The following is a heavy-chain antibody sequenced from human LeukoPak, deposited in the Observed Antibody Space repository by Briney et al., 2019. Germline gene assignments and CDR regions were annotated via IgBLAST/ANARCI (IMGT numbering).Heavy chain of an antibody. D-gene: IGHD4-17*01. Sequence: GASVKVSCKASGYTFTSYGINRVRQAPGQGLEWMGWISAYNVNTNYAQKFQGRVTMTTDTSTSTAYMELRSLRSDDTAVYYCARNGGAVTTEDYYMDVWGKGTTVTVSS. CDR2: ISAYNVNT. V-gene: IGHV1-18*01. J-gene: IGHJ6*03. CDR3: ARNGGAVTTEDYYMDV. CDR1: GYTFTSYG.